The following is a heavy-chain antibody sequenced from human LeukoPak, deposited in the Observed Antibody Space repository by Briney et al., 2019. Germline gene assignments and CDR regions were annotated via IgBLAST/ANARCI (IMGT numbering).Heavy chain of an antibody. V-gene: IGHV4-31*03. CDR1: GGSISSGGYY. J-gene: IGHJ4*02. CDR2: IYYSGST. CDR3: ARGGPGTTDY. Sequence: SETLSLTCTVSGGSISSGGYYWSWIRQHPGKGLEWIGYIYYSGSTYYNPSLKSRVTISVDTSKNQFSLKLSSVTAADTAVYYCARGGPGTTDYWGQGTLVTVSS. D-gene: IGHD3-10*01.